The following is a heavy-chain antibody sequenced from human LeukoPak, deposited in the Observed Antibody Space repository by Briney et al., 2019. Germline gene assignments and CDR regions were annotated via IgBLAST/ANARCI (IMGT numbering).Heavy chain of an antibody. CDR1: GGSISSYY. CDR2: IYTSGST. Sequence: PSETLSLTCTVSGGSISSYYWSWIRQPAGKGLEWIGRIYTSGSTNYNPSLKCRVTMSVDTSKNQFSLKLSSVTAADTAVYYCARGKRRGYSYGFAAFDIWGQGTMVTVSS. CDR3: ARGKRRGYSYGFAAFDI. D-gene: IGHD5-18*01. V-gene: IGHV4-4*07. J-gene: IGHJ3*02.